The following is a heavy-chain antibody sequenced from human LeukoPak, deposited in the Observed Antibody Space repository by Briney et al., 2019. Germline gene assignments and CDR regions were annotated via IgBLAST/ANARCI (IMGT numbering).Heavy chain of an antibody. D-gene: IGHD1-14*01. V-gene: IGHV4-4*07. CDR3: ARAGRWEGRPHAFDI. CDR1: GGSINSY. Sequence: SETLSLTCTVSGGSINSYWNWIRQPAGKGLEWIGRISGSGTITYNPALQSRLSISIDTSKNQFSLKLMSVTAADTAVYYCARAGRWEGRPHAFDIWGQGTMVTVSS. J-gene: IGHJ3*02. CDR2: ISGSGTI.